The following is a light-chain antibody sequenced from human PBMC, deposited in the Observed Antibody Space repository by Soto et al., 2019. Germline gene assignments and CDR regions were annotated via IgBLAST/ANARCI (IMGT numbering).Light chain of an antibody. J-gene: IGKJ5*01. CDR3: LQSRDYPFT. CDR2: EAS. V-gene: IGKV1-6*02. CDR1: QGISDD. Sequence: IQMTQSPSSLPASVGDRVTITFLASQGISDDLAWYQQRPGTAPKLLIYEASTLHSGVPSRFSGVGSGTDFTLTISGLQPEDFTTYFCLQSRDYPFTFGQGTRLETK.